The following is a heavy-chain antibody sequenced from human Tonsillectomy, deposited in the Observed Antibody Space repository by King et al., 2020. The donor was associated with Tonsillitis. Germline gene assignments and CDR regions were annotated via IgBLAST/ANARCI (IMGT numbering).Heavy chain of an antibody. D-gene: IGHD3-22*01. CDR2: RKGDGTEK. CDR1: GFTLSTYW. V-gene: IGHV3-7*04. Sequence: VQLVESGGGLVQPGGSLRLSCAGSGFTLSTYWMTWVRQAPGKGLEWVANRKGDGTEKYYLDSVKGRFSISRDNAKNSLSLQMNSLRAEDTAMYFCARVSIYHDSSCYFDTFEMWGQGTMVTVSS. J-gene: IGHJ3*02. CDR3: ARVSIYHDSSCYFDTFEM.